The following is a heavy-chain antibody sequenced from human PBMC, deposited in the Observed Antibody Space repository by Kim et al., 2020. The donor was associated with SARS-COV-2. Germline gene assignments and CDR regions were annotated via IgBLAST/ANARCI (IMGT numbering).Heavy chain of an antibody. CDR2: ISGSGGST. CDR1: GFTFSSYA. Sequence: GGSLRLSCAASGFTFSSYAMSWVRQAPGKGLEWVSAISGSGGSTYYADSVKGRFTISRDNSKNTLYLQMNSLRAEDTAVYYCAKASAIVVVTYYFDYWGQGTLVTVSS. J-gene: IGHJ4*02. CDR3: AKASAIVVVTYYFDY. V-gene: IGHV3-23*01. D-gene: IGHD3-22*01.